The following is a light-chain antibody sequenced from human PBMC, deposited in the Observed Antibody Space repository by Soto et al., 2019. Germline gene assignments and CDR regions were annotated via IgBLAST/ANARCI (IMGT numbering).Light chain of an antibody. CDR2: GAS. CDR1: QSVSSSY. V-gene: IGKV3-20*01. CDR3: QQYGSSSWT. Sequence: IVLTQSSGTLSLSPGERATLSCRASQSVSSSYLAWYQQQPGQAPRLLIYGASSRATGIPDRFSGSGSGTDFTLTISRLEPGDFAVYYCQQYGSSSWTFGQGTKVDIK. J-gene: IGKJ1*01.